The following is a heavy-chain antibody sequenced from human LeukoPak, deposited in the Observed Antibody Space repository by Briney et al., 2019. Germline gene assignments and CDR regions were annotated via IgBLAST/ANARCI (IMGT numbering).Heavy chain of an antibody. CDR1: GFTLTRHE. D-gene: IGHD4-17*01. V-gene: IGHV3-48*03. Sequence: GGSLRLSCAASGFTLTRHEMNWVRQAPGKGLEWVSYISSSGSPIYYADSVKGRFTISRDSAKNSLYLQMNSLRAEDTAVYYCARDAGDFRPYWYFDLWGRGTLVTVSS. CDR3: ARDAGDFRPYWYFDL. CDR2: ISSSGSPI. J-gene: IGHJ2*01.